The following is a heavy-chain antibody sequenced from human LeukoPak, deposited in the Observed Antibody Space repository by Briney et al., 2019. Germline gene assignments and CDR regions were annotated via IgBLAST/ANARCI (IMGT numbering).Heavy chain of an antibody. Sequence: GGSLRLSCAASGFTFSSHGVHWVRQVPGKGLEWVAFIRYDGSNQYYADSVKGRFTISRDNSNNTLFLQMNSLRAEDTAAYYCAIPEGGYCSGTNCQAFDYWGQGTLVTVSS. CDR2: IRYDGSNQ. CDR1: GFTFSSHG. V-gene: IGHV3-30*02. J-gene: IGHJ4*02. CDR3: AIPEGGYCSGTNCQAFDY. D-gene: IGHD2-2*01.